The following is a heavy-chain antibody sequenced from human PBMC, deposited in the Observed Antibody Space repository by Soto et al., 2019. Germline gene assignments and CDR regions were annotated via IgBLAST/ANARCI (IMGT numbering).Heavy chain of an antibody. D-gene: IGHD2-8*01. J-gene: IGHJ2*01. CDR2: IYSGGST. V-gene: IGHV3-53*01. Sequence: GGSQRLSCAASGFTVSSNYMSWVRQAPGKGLEWVSVIYSGGSTYYADSVKGRFTISRDNSKNTLYLQMNSLRAEDTAVYYCARGLELTYWYFDLWGRGTLVTVSS. CDR3: ARGLELTYWYFDL. CDR1: GFTVSSNY.